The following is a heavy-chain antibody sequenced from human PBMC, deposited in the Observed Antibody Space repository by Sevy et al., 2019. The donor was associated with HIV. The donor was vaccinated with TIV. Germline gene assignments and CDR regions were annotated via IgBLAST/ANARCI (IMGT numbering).Heavy chain of an antibody. CDR1: GFTFSNAW. D-gene: IGHD4-17*01. CDR2: IKSNTDGGTT. CDR3: TTDSTQRWLSALLDY. V-gene: IGHV3-15*01. Sequence: GGYLRLSCAASGFTFSNAWMSWVRQAPGKGLEWVGRIKSNTDGGTTDYAAPVKGRFTISRDDSKNTLYLQMNSLNTVDAAIYYCTTDSTQRWLSALLDYWGQGTLVTVSS. J-gene: IGHJ4*02.